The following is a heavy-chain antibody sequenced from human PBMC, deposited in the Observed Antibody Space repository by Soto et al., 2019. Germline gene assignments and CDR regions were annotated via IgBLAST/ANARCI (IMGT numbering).Heavy chain of an antibody. J-gene: IGHJ5*02. D-gene: IGHD6-13*01. V-gene: IGHV1-3*01. CDR2: INAGNGNT. CDR1: GYTFTSYG. Sequence: ASVKVSCKASGYTFTSYGMHWVRQAPGQRLEWMGWINAGNGNTKYSQKFQGRVTITRDTSASTAYMELSSLRSEDTAVYYCARATISSWYNWFDPWGQGTLVTVSS. CDR3: ARATISSWYNWFDP.